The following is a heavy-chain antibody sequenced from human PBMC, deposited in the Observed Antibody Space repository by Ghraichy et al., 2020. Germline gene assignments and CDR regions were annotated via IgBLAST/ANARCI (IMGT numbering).Heavy chain of an antibody. V-gene: IGHV4-39*01. Sequence: SHTLSLTCTVSGGSISSSSYYWGWIRQPPGKGLEWIGSIYDSGSTYYNPSLKSRVTISVDTSKNQFSLKLSSVTAADTAVYYCARHRKCTNGVCPNWFDPWGQGTLVTVSS. D-gene: IGHD2-8*01. CDR2: IYDSGST. CDR1: GGSISSSSYY. CDR3: ARHRKCTNGVCPNWFDP. J-gene: IGHJ5*02.